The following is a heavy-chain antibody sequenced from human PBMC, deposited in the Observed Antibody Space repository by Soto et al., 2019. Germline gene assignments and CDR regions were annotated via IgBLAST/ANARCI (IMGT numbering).Heavy chain of an antibody. Sequence: EVQLVESGGGLVQPGGSLRLSCAASGFTVSSNYMSWVRQAPGKGLEWVSVIYSGGSTYYADSVKGRFTISRDNSKNMLYLQMNSLRAEDTAVYYCARDSGWGPYDAFDIWGQGTMVTVSS. CDR2: IYSGGST. D-gene: IGHD6-19*01. CDR3: ARDSGWGPYDAFDI. J-gene: IGHJ3*02. V-gene: IGHV3-66*01. CDR1: GFTVSSNY.